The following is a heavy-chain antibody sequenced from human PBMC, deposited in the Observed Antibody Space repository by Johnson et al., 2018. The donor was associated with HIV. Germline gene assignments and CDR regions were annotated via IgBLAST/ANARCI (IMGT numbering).Heavy chain of an antibody. CDR1: RFTFSSYG. V-gene: IGHV3-30*02. CDR3: AKSGFSGSYQGAYDI. Sequence: QVQLVESGGGVVQPGGSLRLSCAASRFTFSSYGMHWVRQAPGKGLEWVTFIHYDANGKYYADSVKGRFTISRDNSKNTLYLQMNSLRAEDTAVYYCAKSGFSGSYQGAYDIWGQGTMVTVSS. D-gene: IGHD1-26*01. J-gene: IGHJ3*02. CDR2: IHYDANGK.